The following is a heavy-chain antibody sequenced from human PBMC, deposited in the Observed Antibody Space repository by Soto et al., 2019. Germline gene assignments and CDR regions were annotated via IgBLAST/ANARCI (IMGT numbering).Heavy chain of an antibody. CDR2: INAVDEYT. V-gene: IGHV3-23*01. J-gene: IGHJ4*02. CDR3: AKNFYFDS. CDR1: GFTFSSYA. Sequence: EVQLLESGGGWVQPGGSLRLSCAASGFTFSSYAMSWVRQAPGKGLEWVSSINAVDEYTKYADSVWGRFTISRDNPKNTVYLQMNSLSAEDTAVYYCAKNFYFDSWGQGTLVTVSP.